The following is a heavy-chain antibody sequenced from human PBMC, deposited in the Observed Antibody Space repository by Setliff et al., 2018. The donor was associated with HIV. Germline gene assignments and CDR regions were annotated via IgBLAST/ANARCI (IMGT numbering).Heavy chain of an antibody. J-gene: IGHJ6*02. CDR2: IYYSGST. Sequence: SETLSLTCTVSGGSIASGTYYWNWIRQHPGKGLEWIGYIYYSGSTYYNPSLKSRITISVDTSKNQFSLTLNSVTAADTAVYYCARDEGVVAATETYYYNGLDVWGQGTTVTVSS. V-gene: IGHV4-31*02. CDR3: ARDEGVVAATETYYYNGLDV. CDR1: GGSIASGTYY. D-gene: IGHD2-15*01.